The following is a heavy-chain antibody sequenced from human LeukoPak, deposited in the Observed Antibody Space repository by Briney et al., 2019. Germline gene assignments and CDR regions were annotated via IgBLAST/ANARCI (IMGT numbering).Heavy chain of an antibody. Sequence: GGSLRLSCAASGFTFDDYAMHWVRQAPGKGLEWVSLISGDGGSTYYADSVKGRFTISRDNSKNSLYLQMNSLRTEDTALYYCAKDTSYYYVSSGYDDAFDIWGQGKMVTVSS. CDR1: GFTFDDYA. CDR3: AKDTSYYYVSSGYDDAFDI. D-gene: IGHD3-22*01. CDR2: ISGDGGST. J-gene: IGHJ3*02. V-gene: IGHV3-43*02.